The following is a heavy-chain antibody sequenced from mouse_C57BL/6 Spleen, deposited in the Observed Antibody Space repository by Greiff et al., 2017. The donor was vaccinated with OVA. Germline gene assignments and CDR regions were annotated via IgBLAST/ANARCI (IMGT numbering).Heavy chain of an antibody. CDR1: GYTFTSYW. D-gene: IGHD2-3*01. V-gene: IGHV1-53*01. CDR2: INPSNGGT. CDR3: ARSGDGYPYYFDY. J-gene: IGHJ2*01. Sequence: QVQLKQPGTELVKPGASVKLSCKASGYTFTSYWMHWVKQRPGQGLEWIGNINPSNGGTNYNEKFKSKATLTVDKSSSTAYMQLSSLTSEGSAVYYCARSGDGYPYYFDYWGQGTTLTVSS.